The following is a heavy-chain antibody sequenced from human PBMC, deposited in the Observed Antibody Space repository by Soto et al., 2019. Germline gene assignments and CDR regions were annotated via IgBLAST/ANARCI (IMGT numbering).Heavy chain of an antibody. CDR1: GGSFSGYY. CDR3: ARGGPGYSSSWYLGYAFDI. J-gene: IGHJ3*02. V-gene: IGHV4-34*01. D-gene: IGHD6-13*01. CDR2: INHSGST. Sequence: SETLSLTCAVYGGSFSGYYWSWIRQPPGGGLEWIGEINHSGSTNYNPSLKSRVTISVDTSKNQFSLKLGSVTAADTAVYYCARGGPGYSSSWYLGYAFDIWGQGTMVTVSS.